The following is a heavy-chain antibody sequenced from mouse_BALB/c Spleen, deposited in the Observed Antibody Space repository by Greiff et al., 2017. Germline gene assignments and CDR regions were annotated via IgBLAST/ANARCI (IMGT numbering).Heavy chain of an antibody. CDR3: ARDYYGSSYSWYFDV. CDR2: INPNNGGT. J-gene: IGHJ1*01. Sequence: VQLKESGPELVKPGASVKISCKTSGYTFTEYTMHWVKQSHGKSLEWIGGINPNNGGTSYNQKFKGKATLTVDKSSSTAYMELRSLTSEDSAVYYCARDYYGSSYSWYFDVWGAGTTVTVSS. V-gene: IGHV1-18*01. CDR1: GYTFTEYT. D-gene: IGHD1-1*01.